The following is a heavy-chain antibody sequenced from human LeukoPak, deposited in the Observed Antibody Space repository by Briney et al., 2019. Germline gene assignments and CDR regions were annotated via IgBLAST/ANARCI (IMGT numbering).Heavy chain of an antibody. CDR1: GFTFSSYG. CDR2: IWYDGSNK. CDR3: AKAFGSPLQVYYYYMDV. Sequence: GRSLRLSCAASGFTFSSYGMHWVRQAPGKGLEWVAVIWYDGSNKYYADSVKGRFTISRDNSKNTLYLQMNSLRAEDTAVYYCAKAFGSPLQVYYYYMDVWGKGTTVTVSS. V-gene: IGHV3-33*06. J-gene: IGHJ6*03. D-gene: IGHD3-10*01.